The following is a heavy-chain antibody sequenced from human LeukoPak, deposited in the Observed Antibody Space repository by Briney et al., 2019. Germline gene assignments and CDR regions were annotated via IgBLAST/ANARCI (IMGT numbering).Heavy chain of an antibody. J-gene: IGHJ4*02. CDR3: AREEDMGPYYFDY. CDR2: ISYDGSNK. Sequence: GGSLRLSCAASGFTFNSYAMHWVRQAPGKGLEWVAVISYDGSNKYYADSVKGRFTISRDNSKNTLYLQMNSLRAEDTAVYYCAREEDMGPYYFDYWGQGTLVTVSS. V-gene: IGHV3-30*04. D-gene: IGHD2-15*01. CDR1: GFTFNSYA.